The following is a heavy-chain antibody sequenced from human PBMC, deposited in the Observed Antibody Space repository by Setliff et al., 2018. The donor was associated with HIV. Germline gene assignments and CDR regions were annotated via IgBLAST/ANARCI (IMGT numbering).Heavy chain of an antibody. CDR3: ARAPSCADSWCYMYYYYYYGMDV. D-gene: IGHD2-8*01. J-gene: IGHJ6*02. V-gene: IGHV4-39*07. Sequence: LSLTCSVSGGSIYSGSYYWGWIRQPPGKGLEWIGSMYYSGTTYYNPSLKSRVTISVDTSKNQFSLKLSSVTAADTAVYYCARAPSCADSWCYMYYYYYYGMDVWGLGTTVTVSS. CDR2: MYYSGTT. CDR1: GGSIYSGSYY.